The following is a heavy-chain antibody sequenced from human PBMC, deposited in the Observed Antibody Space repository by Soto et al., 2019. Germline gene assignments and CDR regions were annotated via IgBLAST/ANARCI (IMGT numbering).Heavy chain of an antibody. CDR3: AKDRNIVGATHLPFDY. V-gene: IGHV3-23*01. CDR2: ISGSGDST. CDR1: RFTFSSYA. Sequence: GGSLRLSCAASRFTFSSYAMSWVRQAPGKGLEWVAAISGSGDSTYYADSVKGRFTISRDNSKNTLYLQMNSLRVEDTAVYYCAKDRNIVGATHLPFDYWGQGPWSPSPQ. D-gene: IGHD1-26*01. J-gene: IGHJ4*02.